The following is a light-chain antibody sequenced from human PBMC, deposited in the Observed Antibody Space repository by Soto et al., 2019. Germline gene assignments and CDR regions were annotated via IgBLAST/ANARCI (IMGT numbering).Light chain of an antibody. CDR2: GAS. V-gene: IGKV3-20*01. J-gene: IGKJ2*01. CDR1: QSVSSSY. Sequence: EIVLTQSPGTLSLSPGERATLSCRASQSVSSSYLAWYQQKPGQAPRLLIYGASSRATGIPDRFSGSGSGTDFTRTISRPEPEDFAVYYCQQYGSSPPRYTFGQGTKLEIK. CDR3: QQYGSSPPRYT.